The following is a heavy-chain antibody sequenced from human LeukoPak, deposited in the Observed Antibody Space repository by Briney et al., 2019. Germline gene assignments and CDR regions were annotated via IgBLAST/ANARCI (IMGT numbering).Heavy chain of an antibody. Sequence: GESLKISCKGSGYSFTSYWIGWVRQMPGKGLEWMGIIYPGDSDTRYSPSFQGQVTISADKSISTAYLQWSSLKASDTAMYYCARARYYYDSSGYPLNDAFVIWGQGTMVTVSS. CDR2: IYPGDSDT. CDR1: GYSFTSYW. V-gene: IGHV5-51*01. D-gene: IGHD3-22*01. J-gene: IGHJ3*02. CDR3: ARARYYYDSSGYPLNDAFVI.